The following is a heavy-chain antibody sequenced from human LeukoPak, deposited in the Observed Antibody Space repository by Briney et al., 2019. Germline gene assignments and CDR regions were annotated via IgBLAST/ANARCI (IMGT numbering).Heavy chain of an antibody. CDR1: GYTFTSYD. Sequence: ASVKVSCKASGYTFTSYDINWVRQATGQGLEWMGWMNPNSGNTGYAQKFQGRVTMTRNTSIGTAYMELSSLRSEDTAVYYCARGAQMDSSGWYWDRPFDYWGQGTLVTVSS. CDR2: MNPNSGNT. CDR3: ARGAQMDSSGWYWDRPFDY. J-gene: IGHJ4*02. D-gene: IGHD6-19*01. V-gene: IGHV1-8*01.